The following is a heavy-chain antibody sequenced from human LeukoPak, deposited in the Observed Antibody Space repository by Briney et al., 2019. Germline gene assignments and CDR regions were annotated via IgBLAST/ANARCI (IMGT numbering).Heavy chain of an antibody. CDR1: GFTFDDYA. Sequence: GRSLRLSCAASGFTFDDYAMHWVRQAPGKGVEWVSGISWNSGSIGYADSVKGRFTISRDNAKNSLYLQMNSLRAEDTALYYCAKDIRQYCSSTRCFDHAFDIWGQGTMVTVSS. CDR3: AKDIRQYCSSTRCFDHAFDI. D-gene: IGHD2-2*01. V-gene: IGHV3-9*01. CDR2: ISWNSGSI. J-gene: IGHJ3*02.